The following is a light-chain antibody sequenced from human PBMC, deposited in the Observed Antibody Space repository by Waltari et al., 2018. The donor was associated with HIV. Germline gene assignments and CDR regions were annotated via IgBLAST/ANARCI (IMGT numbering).Light chain of an antibody. V-gene: IGKV1-39*01. CDR3: QQSYNTVVFT. J-gene: IGKJ2*01. CDR2: GAS. Sequence: DIHLTQFPSSLSASVGDRVNITSRASENIYTYLHWYQEKPGKAPKILIHGASKIQDGVPPRFSGGGYGTEFTLTIDNLRPEDFATYFCQQSYNTVVFTFGQGT. CDR1: ENIYTY.